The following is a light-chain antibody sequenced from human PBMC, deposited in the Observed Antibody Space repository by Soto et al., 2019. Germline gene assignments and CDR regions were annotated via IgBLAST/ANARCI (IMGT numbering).Light chain of an antibody. CDR2: AAS. CDR1: QGISSY. CDR3: RMLNSYPLT. J-gene: IGKJ4*01. Sequence: DIQLTQSPSFLSAAVGDRVTITCRAIQGISSYLAWYQQRPGKAPKLLIDAASTLQSGVPSRFSVSGSGTEFTLTISSLQPEDCATYYFRMLNSYPLTFGGGNKVQIK. V-gene: IGKV1-9*01.